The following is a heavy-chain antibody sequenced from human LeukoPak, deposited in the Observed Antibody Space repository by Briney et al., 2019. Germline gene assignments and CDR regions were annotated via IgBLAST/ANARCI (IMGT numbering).Heavy chain of an antibody. V-gene: IGHV3-53*01. CDR1: GFTVSSNY. Sequence: GGSLRLSCAASGFTVSSNYMSGVRQAPGRGLEGVSVIYSGGSTYYADSVNGRFTISRDNSKHPLYLQMNSLSAEDTAVYYCARGDSSGYYSSFDYWGQGTLVSVS. CDR2: IYSGGST. J-gene: IGHJ4*02. D-gene: IGHD3-22*01. CDR3: ARGDSSGYYSSFDY.